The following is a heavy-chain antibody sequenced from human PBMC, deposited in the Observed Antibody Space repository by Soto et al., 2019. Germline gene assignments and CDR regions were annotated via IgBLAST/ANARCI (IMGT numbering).Heavy chain of an antibody. CDR3: ERTLSTVLAASFDY. CDR1: GYTFTTYA. D-gene: IGHD2-2*01. CDR2: INPASGHT. Sequence: ASVKVSCKASGYTFTTYALHWVRQAPGQRPEWMGWINPASGHTKYSKKFQDRVTITRDTSASTGYMEVSSLRSDDTAEYNCERTLSTVLAASFDYWGQGTLVTVSS. V-gene: IGHV1-3*01. J-gene: IGHJ4*02.